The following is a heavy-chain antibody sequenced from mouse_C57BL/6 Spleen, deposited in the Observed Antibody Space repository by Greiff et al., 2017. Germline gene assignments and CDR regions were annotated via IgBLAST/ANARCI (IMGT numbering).Heavy chain of an antibody. CDR1: GYTFTDYE. V-gene: IGHV1-15*01. J-gene: IGHJ4*01. CDR3: TRVLRPYYYAMDY. Sequence: VQLQQSGAELVRPGASVTLSCKASGYTFTDYEMHWVKQTPVHGLEWIGAIDPETGGTAYNQKFKGKAILTADKSSSTAYMERRSLTSEDSAVYYCTRVLRPYYYAMDYWGQGTSVTVSS. D-gene: IGHD1-2*01. CDR2: IDPETGGT.